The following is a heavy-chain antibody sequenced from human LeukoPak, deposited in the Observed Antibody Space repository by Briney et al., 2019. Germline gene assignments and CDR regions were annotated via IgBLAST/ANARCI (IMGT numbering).Heavy chain of an antibody. Sequence: GGSLRLSCAASGFSFTTYWMGWVRQAPGKGLEWVAVISYDGSNKYYADSVKGRFTISRDNSKNTLYLQMNSLRAEDTAVYYCARVSSSSLAEDAFDIWGQGTMVTVSS. D-gene: IGHD6-6*01. CDR1: GFSFTTYW. J-gene: IGHJ3*02. CDR2: ISYDGSNK. CDR3: ARVSSSSLAEDAFDI. V-gene: IGHV3-30*03.